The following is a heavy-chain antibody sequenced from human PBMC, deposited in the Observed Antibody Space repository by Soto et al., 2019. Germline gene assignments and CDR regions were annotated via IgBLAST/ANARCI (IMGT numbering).Heavy chain of an antibody. CDR2: IIPTFGTA. CDR1: GGTFSSYA. D-gene: IGHD6-13*01. V-gene: IGHV1-69*12. CDR3: PRDSELATNTSRWYFDL. J-gene: IGHJ2*01. Sequence: QVQLVQSGAEVKKPGSSVKVSCKASGGTFSSYAISWVRQAPGQGLEWMGGIIPTFGTANYAQKFQGRVTITGDESKNTAYMVLSSLRSEDTAVDYCPRDSELATNTSRWYFDLWGRGTLVTVSS.